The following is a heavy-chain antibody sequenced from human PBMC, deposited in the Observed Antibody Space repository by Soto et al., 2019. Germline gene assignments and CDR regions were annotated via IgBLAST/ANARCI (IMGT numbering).Heavy chain of an antibody. D-gene: IGHD5-18*01. CDR1: GFTFSYYA. CDR2: ISGIRDYI. Sequence: GGSLRLSCAASGFTFSYYALHWVRRAPGKGLEWVSSISGIRDYIRYADSVKGRFTISRDNAKTSLYLQMNSLTAEDTAVYYCARVNRGYSLYYYYGMDVWGQGTTVTVSS. J-gene: IGHJ6*02. CDR3: ARVNRGYSLYYYYGMDV. V-gene: IGHV3-21*06.